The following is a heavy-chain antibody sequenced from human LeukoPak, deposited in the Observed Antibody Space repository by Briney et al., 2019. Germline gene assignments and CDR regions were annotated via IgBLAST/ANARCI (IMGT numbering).Heavy chain of an antibody. J-gene: IGHJ4*02. D-gene: IGHD2-15*01. CDR2: IRSKAYGGTT. CDR1: GFTFSSYA. V-gene: IGHV3-49*04. CDR3: TRFPGYCSGGSCFKFDY. Sequence: PGGSLRLSCAASGFTFSSYAMSWVRQAPGKGLEWVGFIRSKAYGGTTEYAASVKGRFTISRDDSKSIAYLQMNSLKTEDTAVYYCTRFPGYCSGGSCFKFDYWGQGTLVTVSP.